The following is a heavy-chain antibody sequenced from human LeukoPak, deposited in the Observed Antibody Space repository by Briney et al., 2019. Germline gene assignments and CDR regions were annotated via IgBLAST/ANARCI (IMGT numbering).Heavy chain of an antibody. Sequence: GGSLRLSCAASGFTFSSYEMNWVRQAPGKGLEWVSYISSSGSTIYYADSVKGRFTISRDNAKNSLYLQMNSLRAEDTAVYYCAKDQKFYDGGAYHDLWGQGTLITVSS. V-gene: IGHV3-48*03. CDR1: GFTFSSYE. D-gene: IGHD3-22*01. J-gene: IGHJ5*02. CDR3: AKDQKFYDGGAYHDL. CDR2: ISSSGSTI.